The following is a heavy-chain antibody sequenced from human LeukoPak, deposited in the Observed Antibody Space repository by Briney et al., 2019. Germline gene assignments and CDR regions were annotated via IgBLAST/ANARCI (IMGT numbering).Heavy chain of an antibody. D-gene: IGHD1-14*01. J-gene: IGHJ4*02. Sequence: GGSLRLSCAASGFTVSSNDMTWVRQTPGKGLEWVSIIYSGGNTNYADSVKGRFTLSRDTSKNTLYLQMNSLRTEDTAVFYCARNRPGNGYFDSWAREPWSPSPQ. CDR2: IYSGGNT. CDR1: GFTVSSND. V-gene: IGHV3-66*01. CDR3: ARNRPGNGYFDS.